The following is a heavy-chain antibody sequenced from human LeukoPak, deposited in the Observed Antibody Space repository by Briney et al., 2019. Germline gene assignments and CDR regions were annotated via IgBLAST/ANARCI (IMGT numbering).Heavy chain of an antibody. D-gene: IGHD6-13*01. J-gene: IGHJ4*02. CDR2: IKQDGSEK. V-gene: IGHV3-7*01. CDR3: ARIGYSSSSFDY. CDR1: GFIFNNYW. Sequence: GGSLRLSCAASGFIFNNYWMSWVRQAPGKGLEWVANIKQDGSEKDYVDSRKGRFSIPRDNAKNSVYLQMNSLRGEDTAVYYCARIGYSSSSFDYWGQGTLVTVSS.